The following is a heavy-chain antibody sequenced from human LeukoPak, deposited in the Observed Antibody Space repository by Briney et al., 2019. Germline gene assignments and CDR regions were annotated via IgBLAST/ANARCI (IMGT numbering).Heavy chain of an antibody. CDR2: ISYDGSNK. J-gene: IGHJ4*02. Sequence: PGGSLRLSCAASGFTFSSYAMRWVRQAPGKGLEWVAVISYDGSNKYYADSVKGRFTISRDNSKNTLYLQMNSLRAEDTAVYYCAREDRYSSSWGPFDWGQGTLVTVSS. CDR3: AREDRYSSSWGPFD. CDR1: GFTFSSYA. D-gene: IGHD6-13*01. V-gene: IGHV3-30-3*01.